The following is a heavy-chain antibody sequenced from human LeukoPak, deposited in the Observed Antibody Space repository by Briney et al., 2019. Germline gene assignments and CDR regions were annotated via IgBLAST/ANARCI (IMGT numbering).Heavy chain of an antibody. CDR2: IFYSGTT. CDR3: ARRSRLYKHETTGYHDA. V-gene: IGHV4-39*01. CDR1: GDYLTTTNYY. Sequence: SETLSLTCNVSGDYLTTTNYYWAWIRQPPGKGLEWIASIFYSGTTYYNPSLKSRVTISMDTSRKQISLRLSSVSATDTAIYYCARRSRLYKHETTGYHDAWGQGTRVTVSS. J-gene: IGHJ5*02. D-gene: IGHD3-9*01.